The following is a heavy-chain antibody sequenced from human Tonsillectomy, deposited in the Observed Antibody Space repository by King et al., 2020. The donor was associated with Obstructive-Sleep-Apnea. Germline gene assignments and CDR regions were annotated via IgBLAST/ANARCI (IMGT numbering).Heavy chain of an antibody. Sequence: VQLVESGGGVVQPGRSLRLSFAASGFTFSNYAMHWVRQAPGKGLGGVAVITYDGSNKYYADSVKGRFTISRDNSKNTLYLQMNSLRAEDTAVYYCARDPTRQGFDWYFDLWGRGTLVTVSS. D-gene: IGHD3-3*01. J-gene: IGHJ2*01. CDR3: ARDPTRQGFDWYFDL. V-gene: IGHV3-30*04. CDR2: ITYDGSNK. CDR1: GFTFSNYA.